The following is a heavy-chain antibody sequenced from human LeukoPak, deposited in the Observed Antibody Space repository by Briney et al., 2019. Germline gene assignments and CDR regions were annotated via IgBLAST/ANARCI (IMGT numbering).Heavy chain of an antibody. CDR1: GYTFTSYG. V-gene: IGHV1-18*01. D-gene: IGHD3-22*01. CDR3: ARDRANYDSSGRLDY. J-gene: IGHJ4*02. CDR2: ISAYNGNT. Sequence: GASVKVSCKASGYTFTSYGISWVRQAPGQGLEWMGWISAYNGNTNYAQKLQGRVTMTTDTSTSTAYMELRSLRSDDTAVYYCARDRANYDSSGRLDYWGQGTLVTVSS.